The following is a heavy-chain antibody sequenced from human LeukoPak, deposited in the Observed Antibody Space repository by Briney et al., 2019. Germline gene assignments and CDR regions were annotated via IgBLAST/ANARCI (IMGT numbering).Heavy chain of an antibody. CDR2: IYTSGSS. CDR3: AREQFPWYSSSWSPVLVPGDFDC. CDR1: GGSINGYF. J-gene: IGHJ4*02. Sequence: KTSETLSLTCTVSGGSINGYFWTWIRQPAGKGLEWIGRIYTSGSSNYNPSLKSRVTMSVDMSKNQFSLHLNSVTSEDTAVYYCAREQFPWYSSSWSPVLVPGDFDCWGQGTLVTVSS. V-gene: IGHV4-4*07. D-gene: IGHD6-13*01.